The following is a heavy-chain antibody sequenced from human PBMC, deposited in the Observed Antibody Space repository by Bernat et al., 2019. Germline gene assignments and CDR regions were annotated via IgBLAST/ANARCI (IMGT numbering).Heavy chain of an antibody. Sequence: QVQLVQSGAEVKKPGSSVKVSCKASGGTFSSYAISWVRQASGQGLEWMGGIIPIFGIANYAQKFQGRVTITADKSTSTAYMELSSLRSEDTAVYYCAREPKTTVTTRYYYMDVWGKGTTVTVSS. CDR2: IIPIFGIA. V-gene: IGHV1-69*17. CDR1: GGTFSSYA. D-gene: IGHD4-17*01. CDR3: AREPKTTVTTRYYYMDV. J-gene: IGHJ6*03.